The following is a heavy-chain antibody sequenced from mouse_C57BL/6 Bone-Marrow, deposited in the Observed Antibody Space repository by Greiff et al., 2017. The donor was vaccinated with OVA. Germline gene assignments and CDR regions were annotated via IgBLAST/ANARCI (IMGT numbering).Heavy chain of an antibody. CDR2: ISYDGSN. CDR3: AREGNYPYYYAMDY. Sequence: EVQLQQSGPGLVKPSQSLSLTCSVTGYSITSGYYWNWIRQFPGNKLEWMGYISYDGSNNYNPSLKNRISITRDTSKNQFFLKLNSVTTEDTATYYRAREGNYPYYYAMDYWGQGTSVTVSS. D-gene: IGHD2-1*01. J-gene: IGHJ4*01. V-gene: IGHV3-6*01. CDR1: GYSITSGYY.